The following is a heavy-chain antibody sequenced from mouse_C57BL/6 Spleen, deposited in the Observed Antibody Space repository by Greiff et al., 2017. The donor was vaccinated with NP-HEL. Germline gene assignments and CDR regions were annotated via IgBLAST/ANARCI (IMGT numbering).Heavy chain of an antibody. Sequence: VQGVESGPELVKPGASVKISCKASGYAFSSSWMNWVKQRPGKGLEWIGRIYPGDGDTNYNGKFKGKATLTADKSSSTAYMQLSSLTSEDSAVYFCAREGGPYAMDYWGQGTSVTVSS. CDR2: IYPGDGDT. CDR3: AREGGPYAMDY. V-gene: IGHV1-82*01. J-gene: IGHJ4*01. CDR1: GYAFSSSW.